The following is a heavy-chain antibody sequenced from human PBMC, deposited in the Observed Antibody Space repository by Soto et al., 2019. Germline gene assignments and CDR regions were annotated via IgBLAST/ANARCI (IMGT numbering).Heavy chain of an antibody. CDR2: ISSSSSYI. J-gene: IGHJ3*02. CDR1: GFTFSSYS. D-gene: IGHD3-3*01. CDR3: ARDGGNYDFWSGYYLPDAFDI. V-gene: IGHV3-21*01. Sequence: GGSLRLSCAASGFTFSSYSMNWVRQAPGKGLEWVSSISSSSSYIYYADSVKGRFTISRDNAKNSQYLQMNSLRAEDTAVYYCARDGGNYDFWSGYYLPDAFDIWGQGTMVT.